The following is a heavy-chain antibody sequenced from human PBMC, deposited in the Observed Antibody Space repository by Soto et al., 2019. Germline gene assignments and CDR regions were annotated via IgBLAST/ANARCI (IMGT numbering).Heavy chain of an antibody. CDR2: ISYDGSNK. J-gene: IGHJ6*02. D-gene: IGHD6-13*01. V-gene: IGHV3-30*18. Sequence: GSLRLSCAASVFTVSSYGMHWVRQAPGKGLEWVAVISYDGSNKYYADSVKGRFTISRDNSKNTLYLQMNSLRAEDTAVYYCAKDLSIAAAGSLYYYYGMDVWGQGTTVTVSS. CDR1: VFTVSSYG. CDR3: AKDLSIAAAGSLYYYYGMDV.